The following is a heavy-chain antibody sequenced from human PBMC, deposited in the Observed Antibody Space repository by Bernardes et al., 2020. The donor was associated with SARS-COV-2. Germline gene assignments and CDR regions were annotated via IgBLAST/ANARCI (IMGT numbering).Heavy chain of an antibody. CDR3: ALGYSSSWYGYY. V-gene: IGHV1-69*13. CDR2: IIPIFGTA. J-gene: IGHJ4*02. Sequence: SVKVSCKASGGTFSSYAISWVRQAPGQGLEWMGRIIPIFGTANYAQKFQCRVTITADESTSTAYMELSSLRSEDTAVYYCALGYSSSWYGYYWGQGTLVTVSS. D-gene: IGHD6-13*01. CDR1: GGTFSSYA.